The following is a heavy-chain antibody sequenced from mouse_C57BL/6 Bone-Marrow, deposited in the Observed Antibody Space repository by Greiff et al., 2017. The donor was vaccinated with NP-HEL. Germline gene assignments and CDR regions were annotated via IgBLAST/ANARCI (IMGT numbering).Heavy chain of an antibody. D-gene: IGHD2-5*01. CDR2: IDPNSGGT. CDR3: ASHSNYGGSAMDY. Sequence: KESCKASGYTFTSYWMHWVKQRPGRGLEWIGRIDPNSGGTKYNEKFKSKATLTVDKPSSTAYMQLSSLTSEDSAVYYCASHSNYGGSAMDYWGQGTSVTVSS. CDR1: GYTFTSYW. V-gene: IGHV1-72*01. J-gene: IGHJ4*01.